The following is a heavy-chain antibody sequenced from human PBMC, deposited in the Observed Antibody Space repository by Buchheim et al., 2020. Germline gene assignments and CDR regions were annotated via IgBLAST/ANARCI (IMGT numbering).Heavy chain of an antibody. CDR2: IRPIGGST. J-gene: IGHJ6*02. CDR1: GFTFGTYA. D-gene: IGHD6-19*01. V-gene: IGHV3-23*01. CDR3: AKVAGSYYHYYGMDV. Sequence: EVQLLESGGGLVQPGGSLRLCCAASGFTFGTYAMNWVRQAPGTGLEWVSGIRPIGGSTCYADSVKGRFTISRDNSKNTLCLQMNSLRAEDTAVYDCAKVAGSYYHYYGMDVWGQGTT.